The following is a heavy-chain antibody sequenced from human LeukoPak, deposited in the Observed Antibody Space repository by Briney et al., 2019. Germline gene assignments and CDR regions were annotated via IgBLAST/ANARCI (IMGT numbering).Heavy chain of an antibody. Sequence: PSGTLSLTCIVSGGSISSLNLWSSLRQPPGKGLEWIREMYLGGTTNFNPSLKSRVTILIDKSKNQLSLQLTSVTAADTAVYYCAGLEGRYSTDWFYFFDYWGQGALVTVSS. CDR3: AGLEGRYSTDWFYFFDY. J-gene: IGHJ4*02. V-gene: IGHV4-4*02. CDR1: GGSISSLNL. D-gene: IGHD6-19*01. CDR2: MYLGGTT.